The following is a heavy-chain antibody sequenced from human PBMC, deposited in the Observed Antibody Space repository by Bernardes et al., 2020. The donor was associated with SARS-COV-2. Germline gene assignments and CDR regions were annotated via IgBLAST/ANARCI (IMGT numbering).Heavy chain of an antibody. Sequence: GGSLRLSCAGSGFTFGSYAMSWVRQAPGKGPEWVSAISAGGGSAFYADSVKGRFTISRDNSKNTLYLQMNSLRAEDTAVYYCAKDRTYDYGSFQFDYWGQGTLVTVSS. CDR2: ISAGGGSA. CDR1: GFTFGSYA. CDR3: AKDRTYDYGSFQFDY. D-gene: IGHD3-16*01. V-gene: IGHV3-23*01. J-gene: IGHJ4*02.